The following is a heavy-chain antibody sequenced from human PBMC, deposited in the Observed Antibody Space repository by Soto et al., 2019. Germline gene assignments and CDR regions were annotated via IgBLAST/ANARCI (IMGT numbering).Heavy chain of an antibody. D-gene: IGHD1-26*01. Sequence: GASVKVSCKTSGYTFTDYYMHWVRHAPGQGLEWMGWINPNSGGPISAQKFQGRVTMTRDTSISTAYLELSRLRSDDTAVYYCARGVGLLAGMHVWGQGTTVTVSS. J-gene: IGHJ6*02. CDR2: INPNSGGP. V-gene: IGHV1-2*02. CDR3: ARGVGLLAGMHV. CDR1: GYTFTDYY.